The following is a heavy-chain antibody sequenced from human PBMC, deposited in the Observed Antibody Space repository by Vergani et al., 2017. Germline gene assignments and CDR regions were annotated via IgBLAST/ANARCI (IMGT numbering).Heavy chain of an antibody. D-gene: IGHD2-15*01. CDR1: GGSISSSSYY. CDR2: IYYSGST. CDR3: ARTVVVAATLFDY. J-gene: IGHJ4*02. Sequence: QLQLQESGPGLVKPSETLSLTCTVSGGSISSSSYYWGWIRQPPGKGLEWIGSIYYSGSTYYNPSLKSRVTISVDTSKNQFSLKLSSVTAADTAVYYCARTVVVAATLFDYWGQGTLVTVSS. V-gene: IGHV4-39*01.